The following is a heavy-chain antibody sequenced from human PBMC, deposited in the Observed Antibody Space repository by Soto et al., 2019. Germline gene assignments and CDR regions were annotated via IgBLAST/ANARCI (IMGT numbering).Heavy chain of an antibody. CDR1: GGSISSSSYY. D-gene: IGHD3-22*01. CDR2: IYYSGST. V-gene: IGHV4-39*01. Sequence: QLQLQESGPGLVKPSETLSLTCTVSGGSISSSSYYWGWIRQPPGKGLEWIGSIYYSGSTYYNPSLKSRVTISVDTSKNQFSLKLSSVTAADTAVYYCARGRYYYDSRGLDYFDYWGQGTLVTVSS. J-gene: IGHJ4*02. CDR3: ARGRYYYDSRGLDYFDY.